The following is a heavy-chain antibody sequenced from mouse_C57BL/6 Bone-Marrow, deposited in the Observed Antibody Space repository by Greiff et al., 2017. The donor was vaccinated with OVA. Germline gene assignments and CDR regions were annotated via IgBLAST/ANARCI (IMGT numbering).Heavy chain of an antibody. CDR1: GFNIKDDY. CDR3: TTGGASPAWFAY. V-gene: IGHV14-4*01. J-gene: IGHJ3*01. Sequence: VQLKESGAELVRPGASVKLSCTASGFNIKDDYMHWVKQRPEQGLGGIGWIDPEKGDPEYASKFKGKAPITADTSSNTAYLQLSSLTSEDTAVYYCTTGGASPAWFAYWGQGTLVTVSA. CDR2: IDPEKGDP. D-gene: IGHD6-1*01.